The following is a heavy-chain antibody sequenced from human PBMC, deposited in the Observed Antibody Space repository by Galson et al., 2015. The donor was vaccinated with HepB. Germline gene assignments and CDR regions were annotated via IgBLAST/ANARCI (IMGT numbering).Heavy chain of an antibody. D-gene: IGHD3-9*01. CDR2: INHSGST. V-gene: IGHV4-34*01. Sequence: SETLSLTCAVYGGSFSGYYWSWIRQPPGKGLEWIGEINHSGSTNYNPSLKSRVTISVDTSKNQFSLKLSSVTAADTAVYYCASLTGYYWYAFDIWGQGTMVTVSS. CDR1: GGSFSGYY. CDR3: ASLTGYYWYAFDI. J-gene: IGHJ3*02.